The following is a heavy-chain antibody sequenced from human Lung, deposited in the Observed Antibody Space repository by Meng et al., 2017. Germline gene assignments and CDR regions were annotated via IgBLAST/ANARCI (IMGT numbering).Heavy chain of an antibody. CDR1: GFYFSNAW. D-gene: IGHD3-9*01. CDR3: SWDDRAVSDY. V-gene: IGHV3-15*01. Sequence: EVHLVGSGGDLVKAGGSLRLSCAASGFYFSNAWMSWVRQAPGKGLEWVGRIKSNTDGGTAEYAAPVTGRFTISRDDSKSTLYLQLSGLTTDDTGVYYCSWDDRAVSDYWGQGTLVTVSS. J-gene: IGHJ4*02. CDR2: IKSNTDGGTA.